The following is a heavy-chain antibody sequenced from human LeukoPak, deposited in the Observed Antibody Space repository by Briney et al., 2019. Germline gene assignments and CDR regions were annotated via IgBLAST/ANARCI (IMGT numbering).Heavy chain of an antibody. CDR1: GFAFTSYG. J-gene: IGHJ4*02. V-gene: IGHV3-23*01. CDR3: ARVVPPTDYGSGSYFWDPYYFDY. Sequence: GGSLRLSCAASGFAFTSYGMSWVRQAPGHGLKWGSAISGSGGSTYYADSGKGRFTISSDNSKNTLYLQMNSLRAEDRAVYYCARVVPPTDYGSGSYFWDPYYFDYWGQGTLVTASS. CDR2: ISGSGGST. D-gene: IGHD3-10*01.